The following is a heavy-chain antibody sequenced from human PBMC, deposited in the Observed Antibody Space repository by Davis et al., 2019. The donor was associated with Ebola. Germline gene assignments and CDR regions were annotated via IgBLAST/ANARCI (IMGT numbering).Heavy chain of an antibody. D-gene: IGHD3-3*01. CDR3: ARGPTILGTYYYYGMDV. V-gene: IGHV3-74*01. CDR2: IYSDESST. CDR1: GFTFSTYW. Sequence: PGGSLRLSCAASGFTFSTYWMYWVRQAPGKGLVWVSRIYSDESSTNYADSVKGRLTIARDNAKNMLYLQMNSLRAEDTAVYYCARGPTILGTYYYYGMDVWGQGTTVTVSS. J-gene: IGHJ6*02.